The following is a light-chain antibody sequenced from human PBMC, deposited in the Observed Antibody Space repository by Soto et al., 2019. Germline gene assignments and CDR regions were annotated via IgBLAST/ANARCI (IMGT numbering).Light chain of an antibody. V-gene: IGLV6-57*03. CDR2: EYN. CDR3: QSYDSSNHRV. Sequence: NFMLTQPHSVSESPGKTVTMSCTRSSGSIASNYVQWYQQRPGSAPTTVIYEYNQRPSGVPDRFSGSIDSSSNSASLTISGLKTEDEADYNCQSYDSSNHRVFGGGTQLTVL. J-gene: IGLJ3*02. CDR1: SGSIASNY.